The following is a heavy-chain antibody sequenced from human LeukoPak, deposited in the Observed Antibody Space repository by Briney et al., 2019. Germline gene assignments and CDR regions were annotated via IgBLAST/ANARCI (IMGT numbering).Heavy chain of an antibody. J-gene: IGHJ4*02. V-gene: IGHV3-23*01. D-gene: IGHD6-6*01. Sequence: PGGSLRLSCAASGFTFSSCGMTWVRQAPGKGLEWVSSISGSVDGTYYADSVKGRFTISRDNSKNTLYLQMNSLRAEDTAVYYCAKRGPIYSSSPGNYFDYWGQGTLVTVSS. CDR1: GFTFSSCG. CDR3: AKRGPIYSSSPGNYFDY. CDR2: ISGSVDGT.